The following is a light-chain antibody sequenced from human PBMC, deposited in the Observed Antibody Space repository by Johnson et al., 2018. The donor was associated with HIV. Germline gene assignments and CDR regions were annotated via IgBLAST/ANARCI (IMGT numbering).Light chain of an antibody. Sequence: QSVFTQPPSVSAAPGQKVTISCSGSSSNIGNNYVSWYQQLPGTAPKLLIYDNNKLPLGIPDRFSGCKSGTSATLAITGLQTGDEADYYCGTWDSRLSAGRVFGTGTKVTVL. V-gene: IGLV1-51*01. CDR1: SSNIGNNY. CDR3: GTWDSRLSAGRV. CDR2: DNN. J-gene: IGLJ1*01.